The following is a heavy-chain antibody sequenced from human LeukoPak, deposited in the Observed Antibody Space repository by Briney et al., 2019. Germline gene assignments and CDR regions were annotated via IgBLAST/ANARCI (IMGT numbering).Heavy chain of an antibody. CDR3: ARGLKYCSDGTCQSTYFDY. D-gene: IGHD2-15*01. J-gene: IGHJ4*02. CDR1: GGSISNYD. Sequence: SDTLSLTCTVSGGSISNYDWTWIRQPAGQGLEWIGRICTCGSTDYNPSLNSRVTVSVDTSKNQFSLRLSSLTAADPAIYYCARGLKYCSDGTCQSTYFDYWGQGTLVPVSS. V-gene: IGHV4-4*07. CDR2: ICTCGST.